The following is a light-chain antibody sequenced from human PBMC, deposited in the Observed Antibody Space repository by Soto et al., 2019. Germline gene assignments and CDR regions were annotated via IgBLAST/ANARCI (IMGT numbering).Light chain of an antibody. V-gene: IGKV1-13*02. CDR2: DAS. J-gene: IGKJ3*01. Sequence: AIQLTQSPSSLSASVGDRVTITCRASQGISSALAGYQQKPGKAPKLLIYDASSLESGVPSRFSRSGSGTDFTLTISSLQPEDFANYYRQQFNSYPFTFGPGTKVDIK. CDR3: QQFNSYPFT. CDR1: QGISSA.